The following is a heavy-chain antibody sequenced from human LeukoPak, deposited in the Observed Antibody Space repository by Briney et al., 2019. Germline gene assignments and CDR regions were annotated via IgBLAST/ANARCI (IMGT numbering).Heavy chain of an antibody. CDR3: ARARGYSYGNDY. V-gene: IGHV3-23*01. CDR1: GFTFSSYA. CDR2: ISGSGGST. D-gene: IGHD5-18*01. Sequence: PGGSLRLSCAASGFTFSSYAMSWVRQAPGKGLEWVSAISGSGGSTYYADSVKGRFTISRDNSKNTLYLQMNSLRAEDTAVYYCARARGYSYGNDYWGQGTLVTVSS. J-gene: IGHJ4*02.